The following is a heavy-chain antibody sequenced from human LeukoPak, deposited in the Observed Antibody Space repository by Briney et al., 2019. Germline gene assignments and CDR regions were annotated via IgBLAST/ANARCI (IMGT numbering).Heavy chain of an antibody. J-gene: IGHJ4*02. D-gene: IGHD4/OR15-4a*01. V-gene: IGHV3-53*01. Sequence: PGGSLRLSCAASGFTVSSNYMSWVRQAPGKGLEWVSVIRSDGTTDYADSVKGRFTISRDSSKKTLHLQMDSLRAEDTAVYYCARGSRGIYGANYLTLDNWGQGTLVTVSS. CDR3: ARGSRGIYGANYLTLDN. CDR1: GFTVSSNY. CDR2: IRSDGTT.